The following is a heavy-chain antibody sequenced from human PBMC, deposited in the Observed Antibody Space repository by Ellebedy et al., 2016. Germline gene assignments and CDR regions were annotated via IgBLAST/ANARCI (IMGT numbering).Heavy chain of an antibody. V-gene: IGHV3-11*01. J-gene: IGHJ6*02. CDR1: GFTFSDYY. Sequence: GGSLRLXCAASGFTFSDYYMTWIRQAPGKGLEWVSYISSSGRTIYYADSVKGRFTISRDNAKNSLYLQMNSLRAEDTAVYFCAKVTRGLGQVLTGYYPTYGMDVWGQGTTVTVSS. CDR2: ISSSGRTI. D-gene: IGHD3-9*01. CDR3: AKVTRGLGQVLTGYYPTYGMDV.